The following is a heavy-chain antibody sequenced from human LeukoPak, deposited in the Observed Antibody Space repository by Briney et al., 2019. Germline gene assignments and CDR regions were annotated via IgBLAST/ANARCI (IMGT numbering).Heavy chain of an antibody. CDR2: IYINGRT. J-gene: IGHJ4*02. D-gene: IGHD5-24*01. CDR1: GFTVSSNY. CDR3: ARDSRLEMATSSFDY. V-gene: IGHV3-66*01. Sequence: GGSLRLSCAASGFTVSSNYISWVRQAPGKGLEWVSVIYINGRTYYADSVKGRFTISRDNSKNTLYLQMNSLRAEDTAVYYCARDSRLEMATSSFDYWGQGTLVTVSS.